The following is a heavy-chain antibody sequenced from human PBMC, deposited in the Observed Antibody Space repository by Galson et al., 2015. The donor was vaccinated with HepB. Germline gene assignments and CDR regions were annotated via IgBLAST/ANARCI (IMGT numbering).Heavy chain of an antibody. CDR3: ARDIGQQLVGDFDY. V-gene: IGHV3-30*04. Sequence: CAASGFTFSSYAMHWVRQAPGKGLEWVAVISYDGSNKYYADSVKGRFTISRDNSKNTLYLQMNSLRAEDTAVYYCARDIGQQLVGDFDYWGQGTLVTVSS. CDR2: ISYDGSNK. D-gene: IGHD6-13*01. CDR1: GFTFSSYA. J-gene: IGHJ4*02.